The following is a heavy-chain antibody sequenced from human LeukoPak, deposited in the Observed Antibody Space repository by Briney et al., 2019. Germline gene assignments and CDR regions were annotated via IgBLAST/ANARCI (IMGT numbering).Heavy chain of an antibody. V-gene: IGHV4-59*01. J-gene: IGHJ4*02. D-gene: IGHD3-10*01. CDR2: VYYIENT. CDR3: AREYEYGYFDP. CDR1: GGSISSYY. Sequence: SETLSLTCAVSGGSISSYYWNWIRQPPGKGLEWIGYVYYIENTKYNPSLKSRVTISADTSKNQFSLKLSSVTAADTAVYYCAREYEYGYFDPWGQGTLVTVSS.